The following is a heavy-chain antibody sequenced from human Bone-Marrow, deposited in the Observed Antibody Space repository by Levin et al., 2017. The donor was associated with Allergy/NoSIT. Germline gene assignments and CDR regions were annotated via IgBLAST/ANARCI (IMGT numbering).Heavy chain of an antibody. Sequence: ASVKVSCKASGYTFTSYAMNWVRQAPGQGLEWMGWINTNTGNPTYAQGFTGRFVFSLDTSVSTAYLQISSLKAEDTAVYYCARALDYDFWSGNQNSYYDYYYMDVWGKGTTVTVSS. CDR2: INTNTGNP. J-gene: IGHJ6*03. CDR1: GYTFTSYA. CDR3: ARALDYDFWSGNQNSYYDYYYMDV. D-gene: IGHD3-3*01. V-gene: IGHV7-4-1*02.